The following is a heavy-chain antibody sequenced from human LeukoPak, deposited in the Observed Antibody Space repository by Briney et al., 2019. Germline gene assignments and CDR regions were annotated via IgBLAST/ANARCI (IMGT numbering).Heavy chain of an antibody. D-gene: IGHD2-15*01. CDR3: ARAADSFNWFDP. Sequence: ASVKVSCKASGYTFTSYYMHWVRQAPGQGLEWMGWISAYNGNTNYAQKLQGRVTMTTDTSTSTAYMELRSLRSDDTAVYYCARAADSFNWFDPWGQGTLVTVSS. CDR2: ISAYNGNT. J-gene: IGHJ5*02. V-gene: IGHV1-18*04. CDR1: GYTFTSYY.